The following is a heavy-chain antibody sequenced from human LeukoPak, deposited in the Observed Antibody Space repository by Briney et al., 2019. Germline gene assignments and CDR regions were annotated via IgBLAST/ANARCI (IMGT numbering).Heavy chain of an antibody. Sequence: SETLSLTCTVSGGSISSSSYYWGWLRQPPGKGLEWIASIYYSGSTYYNPSLKSRVTISVDTSKNQFSLKLSSVTAADTAVYYCARGAYQENWFDPWGQGTLVTVAS. CDR3: ARGAYQENWFDP. CDR1: GGSISSSSYY. J-gene: IGHJ5*02. CDR2: IYYSGST. V-gene: IGHV4-39*07. D-gene: IGHD2-2*01.